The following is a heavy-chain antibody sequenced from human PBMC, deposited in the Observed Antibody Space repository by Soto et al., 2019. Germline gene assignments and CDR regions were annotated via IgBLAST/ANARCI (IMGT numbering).Heavy chain of an antibody. CDR2: LYYGRSA. V-gene: IGHV4-59*01. CDR3: ALRSMAVVPDY. CDR1: GDSISSYY. J-gene: IGHJ4*02. D-gene: IGHD3-22*01. Sequence: QVQLQESGPGLVKPSETLSLTCAVSGDSISSYYCMWIRQPPGKGLESIGYLYYGRSANYNPSLKRRVTLSVDTSTNQCSLTLSSMTAADPAVYYCALRSMAVVPDYWGQGTLVTVSS.